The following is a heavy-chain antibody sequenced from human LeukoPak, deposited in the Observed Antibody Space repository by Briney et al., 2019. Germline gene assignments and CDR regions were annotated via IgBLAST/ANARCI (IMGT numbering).Heavy chain of an antibody. V-gene: IGHV5-51*01. D-gene: IGHD6-13*01. Sequence: GGSLKISCQGSGSTFTSYWIGWVRQLPGKGLEWMGIIYPGDSDTRYSPSFQGQVTISADKSISTAYLQWSSLKASDTAMYYCATLPIAGHRNFDYWGQGTLVTVSS. CDR2: IYPGDSDT. CDR3: ATLPIAGHRNFDY. CDR1: GSTFTSYW. J-gene: IGHJ4*02.